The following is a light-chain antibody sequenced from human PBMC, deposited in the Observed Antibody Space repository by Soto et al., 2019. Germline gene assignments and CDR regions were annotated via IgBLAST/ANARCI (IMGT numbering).Light chain of an antibody. Sequence: DIQMTQSPTSLSASVGDRVTITCRASQGIRNFVAWYQQKPGKAPKLLIYAAATFQSGVPSRFSGSGSGTDCTLNINSRQPEDVATYSCQKYSSVPVFGPGTKVEIK. CDR2: AAA. J-gene: IGKJ3*01. V-gene: IGKV1-27*01. CDR3: QKYSSVPV. CDR1: QGIRNF.